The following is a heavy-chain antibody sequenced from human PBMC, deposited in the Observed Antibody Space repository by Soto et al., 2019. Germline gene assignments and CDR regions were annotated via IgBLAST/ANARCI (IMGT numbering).Heavy chain of an antibody. J-gene: IGHJ4*02. CDR1: GYTLTSYG. Sequence: ASVKGSCKASGYTLTSYGISWVRQAPGQGLEWMGWISAYNGNTNYAQKLQGRVTMTTDTSTSTAYMELRSLRSDDTAVYYCAHTSRDASMGYWGQGTLVTVSS. V-gene: IGHV1-18*01. D-gene: IGHD2-2*01. CDR3: AHTSRDASMGY. CDR2: ISAYNGNT.